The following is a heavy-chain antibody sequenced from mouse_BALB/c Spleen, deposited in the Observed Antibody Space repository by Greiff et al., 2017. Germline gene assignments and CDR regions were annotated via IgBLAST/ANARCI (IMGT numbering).Heavy chain of an antibody. CDR1: GFTFSSYT. CDR2: ISNGGGST. J-gene: IGHJ4*01. CDR3: ARSMIKVYAMDY. Sequence: EVHLVESGGGLVQPGGSLKLSCAASGFTFSSYTMSWVRQTPEKRLEWVAYISNGGGSTYYPDTVKGRFTISRDNAKNTLYLQMSSLKSEDTAMYYCARSMIKVYAMDYWGQGTSVTVSS. V-gene: IGHV5-12-2*01. D-gene: IGHD2-4*01.